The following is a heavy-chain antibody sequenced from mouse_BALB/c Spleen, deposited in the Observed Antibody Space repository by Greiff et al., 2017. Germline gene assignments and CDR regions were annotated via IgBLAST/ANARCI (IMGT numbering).Heavy chain of an antibody. CDR1: GFTFSSYA. V-gene: IGHV5-6-5*01. CDR2: ISSGGST. Sequence: LQQSGPELVKPGGSLKLSCAASGFTFSSYAMSWVRQTPEKRLEWVASISSGGSTYYPDSVKGRFTISRDNARNILYLQMSSLRSEDTAMYYCARDYYPDYWGQGTTLTVSS. CDR3: ARDYYPDY. J-gene: IGHJ2*01.